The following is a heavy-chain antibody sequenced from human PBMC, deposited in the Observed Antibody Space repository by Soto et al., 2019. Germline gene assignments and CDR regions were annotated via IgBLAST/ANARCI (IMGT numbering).Heavy chain of an antibody. J-gene: IGHJ4*02. CDR1: GFTFSSYT. D-gene: IGHD1-26*01. CDR3: AKPQWELLD. V-gene: IGHV3-23*01. CDR2: ISGSGDNT. Sequence: GGSLILSCAASGFTFSSYTTSWVRQAPGKGLEWVSAISGSGDNTYYTDSVKCQFTISRDNSKNTLYLQMNSLRAEDTAFYYCAKPQWELLDWGQGTLVTVSS.